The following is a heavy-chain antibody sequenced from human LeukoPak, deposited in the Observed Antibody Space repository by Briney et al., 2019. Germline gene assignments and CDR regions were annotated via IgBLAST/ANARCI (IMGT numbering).Heavy chain of an antibody. D-gene: IGHD4-17*01. V-gene: IGHV3-9*01. CDR3: APADYGGNLGY. J-gene: IGHJ4*02. Sequence: PGRSLRLSCAASGFTFDDYAMHWVRQAPGKGLEWVSGISWNSGSIGYADSVKGRFTISRDNAKNSLYLQMSSLRAEDTALYYCAPADYGGNLGYWGQGTLVTVSS. CDR1: GFTFDDYA. CDR2: ISWNSGSI.